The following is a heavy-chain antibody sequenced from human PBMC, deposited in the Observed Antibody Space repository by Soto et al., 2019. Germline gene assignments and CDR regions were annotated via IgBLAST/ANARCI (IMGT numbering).Heavy chain of an antibody. CDR1: GYTFTSYY. Sequence: QVQLVQSGAEVKKPGASVKVSCKASGYTFTSYYMHWVRQAPGQGLEWMGIINPSGGSTSYAQKFQGRVTMTRDTSTSTVYMELSSLRSEDTAVYYCARVSPAAIGPSESDYWGQGTLVTVSS. CDR2: INPSGGST. D-gene: IGHD2-2*01. CDR3: ARVSPAAIGPSESDY. V-gene: IGHV1-46*03. J-gene: IGHJ4*02.